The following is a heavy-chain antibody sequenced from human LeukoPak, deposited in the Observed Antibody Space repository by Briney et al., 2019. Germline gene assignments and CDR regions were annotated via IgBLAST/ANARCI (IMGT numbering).Heavy chain of an antibody. CDR2: IIPIFGTA. Sequence: SVKVFCKASGGTFSSYAISWVRQAPGQGLEWMGGIIPIFGTANYAQKFQGRVTITTDESTTTAYMELGSLRSDDTAVYYCVFGECSSTSCYPRRDHWGQGTLVTVSS. CDR1: GGTFSSYA. CDR3: VFGECSSTSCYPRRDH. J-gene: IGHJ4*02. D-gene: IGHD2-2*01. V-gene: IGHV1-69*05.